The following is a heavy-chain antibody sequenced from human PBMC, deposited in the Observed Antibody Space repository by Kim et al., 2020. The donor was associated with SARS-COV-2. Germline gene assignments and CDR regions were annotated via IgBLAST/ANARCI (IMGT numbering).Heavy chain of an antibody. CDR1: GGTFSSYA. J-gene: IGHJ6*02. CDR2: IIPIFGTA. V-gene: IGHV1-69*13. D-gene: IGHD3-3*01. Sequence: SVKVSCKASGGTFSSYAISWVRQAPGQGLEWMGGIIPIFGTANYAQKFQGRVTITADESTSTAYMELSSLRSEDTAVYYCARDRYQLPTIFGVVISAYYYYYGMDVWGQGTTVTVSS. CDR3: ARDRYQLPTIFGVVISAYYYYYGMDV.